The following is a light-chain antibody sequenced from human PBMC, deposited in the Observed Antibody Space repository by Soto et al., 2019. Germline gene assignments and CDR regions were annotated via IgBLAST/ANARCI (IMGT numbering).Light chain of an antibody. Sequence: QSALTQPASVAGSPGQSITISCTGTSSDVDGYNYVSWYQHHPGKAPKLMIYEVSSRPSGVSNRFSGSKSGNTASLIISGLQAEDEADYYCSSYTSSSSSVFGTGTKVTVL. CDR2: EVS. CDR3: SSYTSSSSSV. V-gene: IGLV2-14*01. J-gene: IGLJ1*01. CDR1: SSDVDGYNY.